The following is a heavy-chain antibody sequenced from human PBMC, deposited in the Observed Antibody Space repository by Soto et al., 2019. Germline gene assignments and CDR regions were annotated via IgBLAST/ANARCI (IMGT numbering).Heavy chain of an antibody. Sequence: PGGSLRLSCAASGFTFSSYAMHWVRQAPGKGLEWVAVISYDGSNKYYADSVKGRFTISRDNSKNTLYLQMNSLRAEDTAVYYCARDRNYSFDPWGQGXLVTVYS. CDR3: ARDRNYSFDP. CDR1: GFTFSSYA. J-gene: IGHJ5*02. D-gene: IGHD4-4*01. CDR2: ISYDGSNK. V-gene: IGHV3-30-3*01.